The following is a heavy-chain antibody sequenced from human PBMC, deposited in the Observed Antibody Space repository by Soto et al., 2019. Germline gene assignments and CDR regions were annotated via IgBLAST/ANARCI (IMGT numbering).Heavy chain of an antibody. D-gene: IGHD1-7*01. V-gene: IGHV1-18*01. CDR3: XXXXXXDWNYVY. CDR1: GYTFTSYG. J-gene: IGHJ4*02. CDR2: ISAYNGNT. Sequence: QVQLVQSGAEVKKPGASVKVSCKASGYTFTSYGISWVRQAPGQGLEWMGWISAYNGNTNYAQKLQGRVTMTTDTSXXXXXXXXXXXXXXXXXXXXXXXXXXXDWNYVYWGQGTLVTVSS.